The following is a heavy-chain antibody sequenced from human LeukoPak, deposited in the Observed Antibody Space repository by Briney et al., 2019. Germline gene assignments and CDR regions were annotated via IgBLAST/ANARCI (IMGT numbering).Heavy chain of an antibody. CDR3: ARIRGYSFDFDY. CDR2: IYHSGST. CDR1: GYSTTSGYY. V-gene: IGHV4-38-2*02. Sequence: SETLSLTCTVSGYSTTSGYYWGWIRQPPGKGLEWIGSIYHSGSTFYNPSLKSRVTISVDPSKNQFSLKLSSVIVADTAVYYCARIRGYSFDFDYWGQGTLVTVSS. D-gene: IGHD5-18*01. J-gene: IGHJ4*02.